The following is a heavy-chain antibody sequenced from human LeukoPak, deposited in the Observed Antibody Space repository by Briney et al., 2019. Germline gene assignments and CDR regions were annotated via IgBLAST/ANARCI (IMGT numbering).Heavy chain of an antibody. J-gene: IGHJ3*02. Sequence: GGSLRLSCAASGLTFSSYSMNWVRQAPGKGLDWDSSISSSSSYIYYADSVKGRFTISRDNAKNSLYLQMNSLRAEDTAVYYCARDRADYGEDAFDIWGQGTMVTVSS. V-gene: IGHV3-21*01. CDR3: ARDRADYGEDAFDI. CDR2: ISSSSSYI. D-gene: IGHD4-17*01. CDR1: GLTFSSYS.